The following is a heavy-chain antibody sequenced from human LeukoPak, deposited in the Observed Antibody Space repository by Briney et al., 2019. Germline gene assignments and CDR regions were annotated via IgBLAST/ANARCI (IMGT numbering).Heavy chain of an antibody. CDR2: ISAYNGNT. CDR3: ARFGVVVAARGVYYYYHMDV. Sequence: GSVTVSCKASGYTFTSYGISWVRQAPGQGLEWMGWISAYNGNTNYAQKLQGRVTMTTDTSTSTAYMELRRLRSDDTAVYYCARFGVVVAARGVYYYYHMDVWGKGTTVTVSS. J-gene: IGHJ6*03. D-gene: IGHD2-15*01. V-gene: IGHV1-18*01. CDR1: GYTFTSYG.